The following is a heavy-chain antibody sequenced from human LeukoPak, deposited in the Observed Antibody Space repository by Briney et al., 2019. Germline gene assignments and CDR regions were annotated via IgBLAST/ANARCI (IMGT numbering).Heavy chain of an antibody. CDR1: GYTFTSYG. CDR3: ARAVVRYFDGYYYYYMDV. V-gene: IGHV1-18*01. D-gene: IGHD3-9*01. J-gene: IGHJ6*03. CDR2: ISAYSGNT. Sequence: ASVKVSCKGSGYTFTSYGISGVRQAPGQGVEWMGWISAYSGNTNYAQKLQGRVTMTTDTSTSTAYMELRSLRSDDTAVYYCARAVVRYFDGYYYYYMDVWGKGTTVTISS.